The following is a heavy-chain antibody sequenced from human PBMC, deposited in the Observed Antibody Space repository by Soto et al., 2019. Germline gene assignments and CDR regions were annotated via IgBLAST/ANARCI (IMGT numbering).Heavy chain of an antibody. CDR3: ARDDILCSGGSCYGVPMDV. D-gene: IGHD2-15*01. J-gene: IGHJ6*03. V-gene: IGHV3-66*01. Sequence: EVQLVESGGGLVQPGGSLRLSCAASGFTVSSKYMSWVRQAPGKGLEWVSRIQSGGTTYYADSVKGRFTISRDSSKNMLHLQMDSLRAEDTAVYYCARDDILCSGGSCYGVPMDVGGKGTTVTVSS. CDR1: GFTVSSKY. CDR2: IQSGGTT.